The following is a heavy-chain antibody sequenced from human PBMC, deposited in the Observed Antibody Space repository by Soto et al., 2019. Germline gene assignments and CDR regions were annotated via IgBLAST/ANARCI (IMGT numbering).Heavy chain of an antibody. D-gene: IGHD4-17*01. CDR2: IYYSGST. CDR1: GGSISSGGYY. J-gene: IGHJ4*02. CDR3: ARLNGRDYGDYNLLFDY. Sequence: PSETLSLTCTVSGGSISSGGYYWSWIRQHPGKGLEWIGYIYYSGSTYYNPSLKSRVTISVDTSKNQFSLKLSSVTAADTAVYYCARLNGRDYGDYNLLFDYWGQGTLVTVSS. V-gene: IGHV4-31*03.